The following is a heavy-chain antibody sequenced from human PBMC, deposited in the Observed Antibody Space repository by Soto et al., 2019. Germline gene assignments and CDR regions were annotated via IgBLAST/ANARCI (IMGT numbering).Heavy chain of an antibody. D-gene: IGHD4-17*01. CDR2: IIPILGIA. V-gene: IGHV1-69*04. CDR3: ARDAQYGDYPFFDY. CDR1: GGTFSSYT. Sequence: GASVKVSCKASGGTFSSYTISWVRQAPGQGLEWMGRIIPILGIANYAQKFQGRVTITADKSTSTAYMELSSLRSEDTAVYYCARDAQYGDYPFFDYWGQGTLVTVSS. J-gene: IGHJ4*02.